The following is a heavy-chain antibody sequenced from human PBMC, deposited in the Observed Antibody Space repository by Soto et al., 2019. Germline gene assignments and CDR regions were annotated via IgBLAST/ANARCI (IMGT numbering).Heavy chain of an antibody. CDR2: IYYSGST. V-gene: IGHV4-31*03. CDR1: GGSISSGGYY. CDR3: ARGYYDFWSGYYTTYYYYYMDV. J-gene: IGHJ6*03. Sequence: QVQLQESGPGLVKPSQTLSLTCTVSGGSISSGGYYWSWIRQHPGKGLEWIGYIYYSGSTYYNPSLKSRVTISVDTSKNQFSRKLSSVTAADTAVYYCARGYYDFWSGYYTTYYYYYMDVWGKGTTVTVSS. D-gene: IGHD3-3*01.